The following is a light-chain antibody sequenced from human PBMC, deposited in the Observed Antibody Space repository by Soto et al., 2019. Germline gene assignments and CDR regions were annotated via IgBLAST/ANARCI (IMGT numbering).Light chain of an antibody. J-gene: IGKJ1*01. CDR3: LQDYNYPLT. Sequence: AIQITQSPSSLSASVGDRVTITCRASQGIRNDLGWYQQKPGKAPKLLIYAASSLQSGVPSRFSGSGSGTDFTLTISSXQPEDFATYYCLQDYNYPLTFGQGTKVDIK. CDR2: AAS. CDR1: QGIRND. V-gene: IGKV1-6*01.